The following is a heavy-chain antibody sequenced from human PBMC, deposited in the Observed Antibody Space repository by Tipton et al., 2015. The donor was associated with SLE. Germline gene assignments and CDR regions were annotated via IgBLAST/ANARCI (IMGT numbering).Heavy chain of an antibody. V-gene: IGHV4-34*01. Sequence: TLSLTCSIYGGSFGGYYWSWIRQPPGKGLEWIGEINHGGSTYYNPSLKSRVTISVDTSKNQFSLKLSSVTAADTAVYYCARASPGAWYFDLWGRGTLVTVSS. J-gene: IGHJ2*01. CDR3: ARASPGAWYFDL. CDR1: GGSFGGYY. CDR2: INHGGST. D-gene: IGHD4/OR15-4a*01.